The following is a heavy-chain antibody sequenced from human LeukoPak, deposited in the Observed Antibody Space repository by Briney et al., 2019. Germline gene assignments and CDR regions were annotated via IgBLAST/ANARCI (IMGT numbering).Heavy chain of an antibody. Sequence: ASVKVSCKASGGTFSSYAISWVRQAPGQGLEWMGGIIPIFGTANYAQKFQGRVTITTDESTSTAYMELSSLRSEDTAVYYCASTGGDGVVIKPMSFDYWGQGTLVTVSS. CDR3: ASTGGDGVVIKPMSFDY. V-gene: IGHV1-69*05. J-gene: IGHJ4*02. CDR1: GGTFSSYA. D-gene: IGHD3-3*01. CDR2: IIPIFGTA.